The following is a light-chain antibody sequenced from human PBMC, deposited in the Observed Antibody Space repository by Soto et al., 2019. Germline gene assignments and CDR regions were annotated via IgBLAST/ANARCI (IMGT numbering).Light chain of an antibody. CDR2: EVS. CDR1: SSDVGGYNC. J-gene: IGLJ2*01. CDR3: SSYTSGSTHVV. V-gene: IGLV2-14*01. Sequence: QSALTQPASVSGSPGQSITISCTGTSSDVGGYNCVSWYQQHPCKAPKLMIYEVSNRPSEVSNRFSGSKSGNTASLTISGLQDEDEGNYYCSSYTSGSTHVVFGGGTKLTVL.